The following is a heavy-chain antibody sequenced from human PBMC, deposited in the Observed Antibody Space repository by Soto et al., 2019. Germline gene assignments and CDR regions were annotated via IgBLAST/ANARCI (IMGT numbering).Heavy chain of an antibody. V-gene: IGHV3-48*01. CDR1: GFIFSDYS. CDR3: AKITSYFDP. Sequence: HPGGSLRLSCAASGFIFSDYSMNWVRQAPGRGLEWVSYISRSSTTIYYADSVKGRFTISRDNAKNSLYLHMNSLRAEDTAVYYCAKITSYFDPWGQGTLVTVSS. J-gene: IGHJ5*02. D-gene: IGHD3-16*01. CDR2: ISRSSTTI.